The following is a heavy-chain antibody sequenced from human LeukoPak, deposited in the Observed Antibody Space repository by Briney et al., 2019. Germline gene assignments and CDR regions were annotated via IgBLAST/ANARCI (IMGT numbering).Heavy chain of an antibody. V-gene: IGHV4-59*08. J-gene: IGHJ4*02. CDR3: ARHFCGGNSGFDY. Sequence: PSGTLSLTCTVSGGSISSYYWSWIRQPPGKGLEWIGYIYYSGSTNYNPSLKSRVTISVDTSKNQFSLKLSSVTAADTAVYYCARHFCGGNSGFDYWGQGTLVTVSS. CDR1: GGSISSYY. CDR2: IYYSGST. D-gene: IGHD4-23*01.